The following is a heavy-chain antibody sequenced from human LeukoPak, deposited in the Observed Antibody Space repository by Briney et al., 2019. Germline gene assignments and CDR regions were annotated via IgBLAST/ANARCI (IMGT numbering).Heavy chain of an antibody. CDR1: GGSISSGGYS. D-gene: IGHD1-7*01. J-gene: IGHJ4*02. V-gene: IGHV4-30-2*01. Sequence: SETLSLTCAVSGGSISSGGYSWSWIRQPPGKGLEWIGYIYHSGSTYYNPSLKSRVTISVDRSKNQFSLKLSSVTAADTAVYYCARAVPNWNYGSHFDYWGQGTLVTVSS. CDR2: IYHSGST. CDR3: ARAVPNWNYGSHFDY.